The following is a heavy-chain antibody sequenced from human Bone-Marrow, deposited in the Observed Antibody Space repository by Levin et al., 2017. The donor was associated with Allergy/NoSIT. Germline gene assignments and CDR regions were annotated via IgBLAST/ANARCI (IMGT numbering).Heavy chain of an antibody. J-gene: IGHJ6*02. D-gene: IGHD6-19*01. CDR1: GFSLSTSGVG. V-gene: IGHV2-5*01. CDR3: AHVPLGEQWLVFGESDV. CDR2: IYWNDDK. Sequence: SGPTLVKPTQTLTLTCTFSGFSLSTSGVGVGWIRQPPGKALEWLALIYWNDDKRYSPSLKSRLTITKDTSKNQVVLTMTNMDPVDTATYYCAHVPLGEQWLVFGESDVWGQGTTVTVSS.